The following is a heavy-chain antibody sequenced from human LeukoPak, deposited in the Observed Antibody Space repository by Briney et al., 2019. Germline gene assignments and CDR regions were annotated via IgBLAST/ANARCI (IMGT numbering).Heavy chain of an antibody. CDR3: ARLLPIAAAGGHYFDY. CDR1: GGSFISGIYY. Sequence: SETLSLTCNVSGGSFISGIYYWGWVRQPPGKGLEWIASIYYRGSTYYNQSLKSRVTISVGTSKKQFSLKVTSVTAADTAVYYCARLLPIAAAGGHYFDYWGQGTLVTVSS. J-gene: IGHJ4*02. CDR2: IYYRGST. D-gene: IGHD6-13*01. V-gene: IGHV4-39*01.